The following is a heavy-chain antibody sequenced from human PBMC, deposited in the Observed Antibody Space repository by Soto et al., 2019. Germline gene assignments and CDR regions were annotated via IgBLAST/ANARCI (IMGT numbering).Heavy chain of an antibody. CDR3: ARVNPGYSYRYFDY. CDR1: GCSFISYW. CDR2: IYPGDSDT. Sequence: GESLKISGKGSGCSFISYWIVWVRQMPGKGLEWMGIIYPGDSDTRYSPSFHGQVTISADKSISTAYLQWSSLTASDTAVYYCARVNPGYSYRYFDYWGQGTLVTVSS. J-gene: IGHJ4*02. V-gene: IGHV5-51*01. D-gene: IGHD5-18*01.